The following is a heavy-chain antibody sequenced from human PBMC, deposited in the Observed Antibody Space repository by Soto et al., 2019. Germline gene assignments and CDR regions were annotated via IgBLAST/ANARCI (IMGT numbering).Heavy chain of an antibody. Sequence: ASVKVSCKASGGTFSSYAISWVRQAPGQGLEWMGGIIPIFGTANYAQKFQGRVTITADESTSTAYMELSSLRSEDTAVYYCAREKTSTSALFDYWGQGTLVTVSS. CDR3: AREKTSTSALFDY. J-gene: IGHJ4*02. CDR2: IIPIFGTA. V-gene: IGHV1-69*13. D-gene: IGHD1-1*01. CDR1: GGTFSSYA.